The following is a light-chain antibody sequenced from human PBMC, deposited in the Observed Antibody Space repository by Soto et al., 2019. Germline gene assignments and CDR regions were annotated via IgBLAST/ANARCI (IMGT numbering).Light chain of an antibody. CDR1: KSVSSSY. CDR2: GAS. J-gene: IGKJ4*01. CDR3: QQYGNSPEIT. V-gene: IGKV3-20*01. Sequence: EIVLTQSPGTLSLSPGERATLSCRASKSVSSSYLAWFQQKPGQAPRLLIYGASGRATGIPDRFSGSGSGTDFTLTISRLEPEDFAVYYCQQYGNSPEITFGGGTKVEIK.